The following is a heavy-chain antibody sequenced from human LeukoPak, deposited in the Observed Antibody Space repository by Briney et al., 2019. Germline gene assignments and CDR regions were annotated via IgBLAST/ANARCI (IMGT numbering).Heavy chain of an antibody. Sequence: GGSLRLSCSASGFTFSYYNMNWVRHAPGKGLEWVSSITSSSSYIFYADSVKGRFTISRDNAKNSLYLQMNSLRAEDTAVYYCARDPYSGSYSAYYYYYMDVWGKGTTVTVSS. CDR2: ITSSSSYI. D-gene: IGHD1-26*01. V-gene: IGHV3-21*01. J-gene: IGHJ6*03. CDR1: GFTFSYYN. CDR3: ARDPYSGSYSAYYYYYMDV.